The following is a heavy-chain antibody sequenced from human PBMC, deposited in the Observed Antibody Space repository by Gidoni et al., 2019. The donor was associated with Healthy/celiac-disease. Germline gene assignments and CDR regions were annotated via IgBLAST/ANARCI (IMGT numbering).Heavy chain of an antibody. J-gene: IGHJ3*02. CDR3: AREPYIVVVVAATKGRYAFDI. V-gene: IGHV4-4*02. D-gene: IGHD2-15*01. Sequence: GEIYHSGSTNYNPSLKSRVTISVDKSKNQFSLKLSSVTAADTAVYYCAREPYIVVVVAATKGRYAFDIWGQGTMVTVSS. CDR2: IYHSGST.